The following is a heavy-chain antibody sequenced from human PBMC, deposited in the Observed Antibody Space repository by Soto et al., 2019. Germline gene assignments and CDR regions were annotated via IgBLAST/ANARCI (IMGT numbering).Heavy chain of an antibody. CDR3: GRDLTSNANCIDP. CDR1: GDYIHVGGYY. J-gene: IGHJ5*02. CDR2: IYYTGKT. V-gene: IGHV4-30-4*01. D-gene: IGHD2-2*01. Sequence: PSETLSLTCSVSGDYIHVGGYYWTWIRQRPGKGLEWMWYIYYTGKTYYNPSLESRLTMSVDRSKNQFSLRLTSVTAADTAVYFCGRDLTSNANCIDPWGQGTLVTVSS.